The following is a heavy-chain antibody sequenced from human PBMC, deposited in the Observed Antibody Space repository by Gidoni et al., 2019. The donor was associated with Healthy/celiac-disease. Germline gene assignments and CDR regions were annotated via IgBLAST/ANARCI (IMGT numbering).Heavy chain of an antibody. J-gene: IGHJ6*02. V-gene: IGHV1-69*02. D-gene: IGHD5-12*01. CDR2: IIPILSIA. CDR1: GGTFSSYT. CDR3: ASRGDGYNYHYYYGMDV. Sequence: QVQLVQSGAEVTKPVSSVTFSCKASGGTFSSYTISWVRQAAGQGLEWMGRIIPILSIANYAQKFQGRVTITADKSTSTAYMELSSLRSEDTAVYYCASRGDGYNYHYYYGMDVWGQGTTVTVSS.